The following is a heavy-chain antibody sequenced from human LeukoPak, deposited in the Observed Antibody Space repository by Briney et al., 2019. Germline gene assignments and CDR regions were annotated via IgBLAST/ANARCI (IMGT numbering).Heavy chain of an antibody. CDR3: ARDTGGYFDY. CDR2: ITSGSSYI. V-gene: IGHV3-21*04. Sequence: SGGSLRLSCAASGFTFSSYNMNWVRQAPGKGLEWVSSITSGSSYIYYADSVKGRFTISRDNAKNSLYLQMNSLRAEDTAVYYCARDTGGYFDYWGQGTLVTVSS. J-gene: IGHJ4*02. D-gene: IGHD2-8*02. CDR1: GFTFSSYN.